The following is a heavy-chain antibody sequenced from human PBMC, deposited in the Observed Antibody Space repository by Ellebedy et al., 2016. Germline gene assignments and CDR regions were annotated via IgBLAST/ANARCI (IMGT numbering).Heavy chain of an antibody. V-gene: IGHV3-30*04. CDR3: ARDLPSLRSAWYNPGF. Sequence: GGSLRLSCAVSGFNLSRYPLHWVRQAPGKGLEWVAVISSNGANDYYAGSVKGRFSISRDNSKNTLNLQMNSLRPADTAVYYCARDLPSLRSAWYNPGFWGQGTLVTVSS. CDR1: GFNLSRYP. J-gene: IGHJ4*02. CDR2: ISSNGAND. D-gene: IGHD6-19*01.